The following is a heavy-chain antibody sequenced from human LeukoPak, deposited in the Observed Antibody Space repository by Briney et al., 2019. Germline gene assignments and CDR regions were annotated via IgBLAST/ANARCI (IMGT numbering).Heavy chain of an antibody. J-gene: IGHJ5*02. CDR1: GYTFTSYG. CDR3: ARGLTIAAAEVFDP. V-gene: IGHV1-18*01. D-gene: IGHD6-13*01. CDR2: ISAYNGNT. Sequence: GASVKVSCKASGYTFTSYGITWVRQAPGQGLEWMGWISAYNGNTNYAQKLQGRVTMTTDTSTSTAYMELRSLRSDDTAVYYCARGLTIAAAEVFDPWGQGTLVTVSS.